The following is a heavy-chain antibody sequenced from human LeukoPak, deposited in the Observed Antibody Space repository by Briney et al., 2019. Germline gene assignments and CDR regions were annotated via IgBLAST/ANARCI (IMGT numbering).Heavy chain of an antibody. D-gene: IGHD3-9*01. J-gene: IGHJ4*02. CDR1: GFTFSTYW. V-gene: IGHV3-74*01. CDR2: INSDGSST. Sequence: GGSLRLSCAASGFTFSTYWMHWVRQAPGKGLVWVSRINSDGSSTNYADSVKGRFTISRDNAKNTLYLQMNSLRAEDTAVYYCASLAYYDILTGYYNYFDYWGQGTLVTVSS. CDR3: ASLAYYDILTGYYNYFDY.